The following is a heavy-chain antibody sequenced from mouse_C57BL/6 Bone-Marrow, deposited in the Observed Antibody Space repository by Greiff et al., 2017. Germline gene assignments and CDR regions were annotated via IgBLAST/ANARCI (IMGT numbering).Heavy chain of an antibody. CDR1: GFTFTDYY. CDR2: IRNKANGYTT. V-gene: IGHV7-3*01. CDR3: ATAQRFAY. Sequence: DVMLVESGGGLVQPGGSLSLSCAASGFTFTDYYMSWVRQPPGKALEWLGFIRNKANGYTTEYSASVKGRFTISRDNSQSILYLQMNALRAEDSATYYCATAQRFAYWGQGTLVTVSA. D-gene: IGHD3-2*02. J-gene: IGHJ3*01.